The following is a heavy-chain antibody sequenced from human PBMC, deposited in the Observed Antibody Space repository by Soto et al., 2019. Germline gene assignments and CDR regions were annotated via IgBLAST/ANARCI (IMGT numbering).Heavy chain of an antibody. CDR2: IYMNGST. J-gene: IGHJ6*02. CDR1: GFSVYSNY. V-gene: IGHV3-53*01. Sequence: GGSLRLSCAASGFSVYSNYMSWVRQAPGKGLEWVSVIYMNGSTDYADSVQGRFTISRDIYKNTLFLQMNSLRADDTAVYFCSGDPSGYNEGDWFFGMDVWGQGTTVTVSS. D-gene: IGHD5-12*01. CDR3: SGDPSGYNEGDWFFGMDV.